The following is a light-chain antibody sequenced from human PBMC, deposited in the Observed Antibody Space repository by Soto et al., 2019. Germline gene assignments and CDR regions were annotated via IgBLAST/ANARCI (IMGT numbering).Light chain of an antibody. CDR1: QSISSW. J-gene: IGKJ4*01. CDR2: KAS. CDR3: QQYDTYPLT. Sequence: DIQMTLSPSTLSASVGDRVTITCRASQSISSWLAWYQHKPGKAPNLLIYKASTLESGVPSRFSGSGSGTEFTLTVSSLQPDDFATYYCQQYDTYPLTLGGGTKVEIK. V-gene: IGKV1-5*03.